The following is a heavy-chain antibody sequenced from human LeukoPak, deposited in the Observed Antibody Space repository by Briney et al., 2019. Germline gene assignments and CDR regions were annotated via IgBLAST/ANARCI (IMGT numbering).Heavy chain of an antibody. D-gene: IGHD2-15*01. CDR2: IYTAETT. Sequence: SETLSLTCTVSAGSISSSYWSWIRQPPGGGLEWIGYIYTAETTNYSFSIKSHDTMTLHSSKTQCSLDLSSVTAADTTLYYCGRRRSGGRDFDFWGRGTVVTVSS. V-gene: IGHV4-4*09. CDR1: AGSISSSY. CDR3: GRRRSGGRDFDF. J-gene: IGHJ4*02.